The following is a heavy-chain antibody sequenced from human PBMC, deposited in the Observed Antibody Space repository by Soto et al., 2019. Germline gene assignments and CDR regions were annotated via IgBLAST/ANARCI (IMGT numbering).Heavy chain of an antibody. V-gene: IGHV3-23*01. J-gene: IGHJ5*02. Sequence: GGSLRLSCAASGFTFSSYAMSWVRQAPGKGLEWVSAISGSGGSTYYADSVKGRFTISRDNSKNTLYLQMNSLRAEDTAVYYCAKDHGRKWPETRAAQNGRNWFDPWGQGTLVTVSS. CDR3: AKDHGRKWPETRAAQNGRNWFDP. D-gene: IGHD5-12*01. CDR1: GFTFSSYA. CDR2: ISGSGGST.